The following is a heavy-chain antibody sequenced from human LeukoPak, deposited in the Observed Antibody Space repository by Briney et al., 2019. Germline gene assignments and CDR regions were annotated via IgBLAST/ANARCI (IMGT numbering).Heavy chain of an antibody. V-gene: IGHV3-30-3*01. CDR2: ISYDGSNK. CDR1: GFTFSSYA. J-gene: IGHJ4*02. Sequence: PGGSLRLSCAASGFTFSSYAMHWVRQAPGKGLEWVAVISYDGSNKYYADSVKARFTISRHNSKNTLYLQMNILRADDTAVYYCECRDSYRYWGQGTLVTVSS. CDR3: ECRDSYRY. D-gene: IGHD2-2*01.